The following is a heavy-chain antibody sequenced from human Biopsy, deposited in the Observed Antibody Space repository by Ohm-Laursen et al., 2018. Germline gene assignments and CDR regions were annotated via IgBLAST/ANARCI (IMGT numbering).Heavy chain of an antibody. Sequence: GSLRLSCTASGFTFSSYAMTWFRQAPGKGLEWVSTISGNSDIIYDTDSVKGRFTISRDNSKNTVFLQMSSLRAEDTGVYYCARDPIVGSKADGMDVWGQGTTVTVSS. CDR3: ARDPIVGSKADGMDV. J-gene: IGHJ6*02. D-gene: IGHD1-26*01. V-gene: IGHV3-23*01. CDR1: GFTFSSYA. CDR2: ISGNSDII.